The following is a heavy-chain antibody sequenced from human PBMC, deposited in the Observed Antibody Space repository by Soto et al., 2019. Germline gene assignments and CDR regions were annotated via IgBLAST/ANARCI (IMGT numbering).Heavy chain of an antibody. CDR1: GGSVSSGSYY. J-gene: IGHJ4*02. CDR2: IYYSGST. V-gene: IGHV4-61*01. D-gene: IGHD3-22*01. Sequence: SETLSLTCTVSGGSVSSGSYYWSWIRQPPGKGLEWIGYIYYSGSTNYNPSLKSRVTISVDTSRNQFSLKLSSVTAADTAVYYCARDPLRYYYDSSGYYNPAYWGQGTLVTVSS. CDR3: ARDPLRYYYDSSGYYNPAY.